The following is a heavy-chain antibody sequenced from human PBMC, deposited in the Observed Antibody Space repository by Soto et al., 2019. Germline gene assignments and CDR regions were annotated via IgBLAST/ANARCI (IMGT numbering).Heavy chain of an antibody. CDR1: GFTFSDYW. D-gene: IGHD3-10*01. CDR2: IKTDGSEK. J-gene: IGHJ4*02. Sequence: EVQLVESGGGLVEPGGSLRLSCAASGFTFSDYWMSWVRQAPGKGLECVANIKTDGSEKYYVDTVKGGFTISTDNPKHSLYPQMNTLSAEQTAVYYSASRMGRGGNDYWCQGTLVAVSS. CDR3: ASRMGRGGNDY. V-gene: IGHV3-7*05.